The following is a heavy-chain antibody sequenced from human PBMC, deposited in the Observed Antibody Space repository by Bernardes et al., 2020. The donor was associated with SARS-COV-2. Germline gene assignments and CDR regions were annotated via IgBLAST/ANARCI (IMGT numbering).Heavy chain of an antibody. D-gene: IGHD2-15*01. CDR1: GYTFTSYG. J-gene: IGHJ3*02. CDR3: ARDGIVVVVAATPYAFDI. V-gene: IGHV1-18*01. Sequence: ASVKVSCKASGYTFTSYGISWVRQAPGQGLEWMGWISAYNGNTNYAQKLQGRVTMTTDTSTSTAYMELRSLRSDDTAVYYCARDGIVVVVAATPYAFDIWGQGTMVTVSS. CDR2: ISAYNGNT.